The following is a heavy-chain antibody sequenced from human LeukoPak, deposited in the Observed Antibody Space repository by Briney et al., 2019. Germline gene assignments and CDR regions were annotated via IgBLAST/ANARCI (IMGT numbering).Heavy chain of an antibody. Sequence: ASVKVSCKASGYTFTSYGISWVRQAPGQGLEWMGWISAYNGNTNYAQKLQGRVTMTTDTSTSTAYMELRSLRSDDTAVYYCARDGENYSSWPHSVRYFDFGGGGPLVTVSS. CDR1: GYTFTSYG. V-gene: IGHV1-18*01. D-gene: IGHD6-6*01. J-gene: IGHJ2*01. CDR3: ARDGENYSSWPHSVRYFDF. CDR2: ISAYNGNT.